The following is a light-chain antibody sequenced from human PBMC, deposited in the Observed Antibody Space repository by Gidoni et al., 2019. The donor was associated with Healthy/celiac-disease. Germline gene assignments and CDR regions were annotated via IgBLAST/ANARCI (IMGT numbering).Light chain of an antibody. J-gene: IGLJ3*02. V-gene: IGLV1-44*01. CDR1: SSNIGSNT. Sequence: QSVLTQPPSASGPPGQRGTISCSGSSSNIGSNTVNWYQQLPGTAPKLLIYSNNQRPSGVPDRFSGSKSGTSASLAISGLQSEDEADYYCAAWDDSLNGLVFGGGTKLTVL. CDR3: AAWDDSLNGLV. CDR2: SNN.